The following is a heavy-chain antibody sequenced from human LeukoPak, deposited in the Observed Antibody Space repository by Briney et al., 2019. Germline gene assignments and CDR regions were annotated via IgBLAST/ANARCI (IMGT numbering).Heavy chain of an antibody. CDR1: GDSITSDHY. J-gene: IGHJ6*02. CDR3: ARTRTSGSYYYYYGMDV. Sequence: SETLSLTCTVSGDSITSDHYWTWIRQPPGKGLEWISYIDHSGNTYYNPSLRSRVTMSVATSKNQFSLELKSVAAADTAVYYCARTRTSGSYYYYYGMDVWGQGTTVTVSS. CDR2: IDHSGNT. V-gene: IGHV4-30-4*08. D-gene: IGHD1-26*01.